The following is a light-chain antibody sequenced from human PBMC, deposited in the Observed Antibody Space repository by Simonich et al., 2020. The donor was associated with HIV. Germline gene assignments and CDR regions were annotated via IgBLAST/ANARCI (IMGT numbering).Light chain of an antibody. CDR1: QSLVHSNGYDY. J-gene: IGKJ1*01. V-gene: IGKV2-28*01. CDR3: MQGTHHNRWT. Sequence: DIVMTQSPLSLPVTPGEPASISCRSSQSLVHSNGYDYLDWYLQKPGQSPHLLIYLGSNRASGVPDRFSGSGSGTDFTLKISRVEAEDVGVHYCMQGTHHNRWTFGQGTQVDIK. CDR2: LGS.